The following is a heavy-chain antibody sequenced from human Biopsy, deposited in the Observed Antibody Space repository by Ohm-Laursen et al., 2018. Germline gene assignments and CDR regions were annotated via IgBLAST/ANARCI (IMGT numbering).Heavy chain of an antibody. CDR2: VYDSGTT. J-gene: IGHJ6*02. CDR3: TRDMKRYCSGTSCYSGYFGMDV. Sequence: GTLSLTCSVSGGSVSDSFHFWSWIRQPPGKGLEWIANVYDSGTTNYNPSLKSRVTISLDTSKNQFSLKLNSVTAADTAVYFCTRDMKRYCSGTSCYSGYFGMDVWGQGTTVTVSS. CDR1: GGSVSDSFHF. D-gene: IGHD2-2*01. V-gene: IGHV4-61*01.